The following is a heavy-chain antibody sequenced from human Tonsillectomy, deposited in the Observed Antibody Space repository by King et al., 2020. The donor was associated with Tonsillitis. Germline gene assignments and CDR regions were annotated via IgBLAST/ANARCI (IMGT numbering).Heavy chain of an antibody. CDR3: ARGHQLAQVLFLS. Sequence: VQLVQSGTEVKKPGSSVKVSCKSSGGTFSTFGISWVRQAPGQGLEWMGGIIPMFGTANYAQKFQGRVTIIADESTTTVYMELSNLRSEDTAVYYCARGHQLAQVLFLSWGQGTLVIVPS. V-gene: IGHV1-69*01. CDR2: IIPMFGTA. J-gene: IGHJ5*01. D-gene: IGHD2/OR15-2a*01. CDR1: GGTFSTFG.